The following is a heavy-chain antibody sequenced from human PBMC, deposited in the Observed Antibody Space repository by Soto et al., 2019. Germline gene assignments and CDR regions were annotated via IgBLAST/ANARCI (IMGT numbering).Heavy chain of an antibody. V-gene: IGHV4-38-2*01. CDR3: AKKGYYPSGKINLFDS. J-gene: IGHJ4*02. CDR1: GYSINSDYY. D-gene: IGHD3-10*01. CDR2: VDHSGRT. Sequence: ETLSLTCAVSGYSINSDYYWGWIRQPPGKGLEWIGSVDHSGRTYYSPSLRSRLTIFIDTSKNQFSLRLTSVTAADTAMYFCAKKGYYPSGKINLFDSWGPGTLVTVSS.